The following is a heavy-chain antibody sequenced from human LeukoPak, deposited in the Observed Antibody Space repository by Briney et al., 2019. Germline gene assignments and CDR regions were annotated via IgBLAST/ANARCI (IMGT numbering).Heavy chain of an antibody. CDR3: AKEFSRYYDSSGPIYYYYGMDV. J-gene: IGHJ6*02. V-gene: IGHV3-9*01. CDR2: MSWNSGSI. D-gene: IGHD3-22*01. Sequence: GGSLRLSCAASGFTVSSNYMSWVSQAPGKGLEWVACMSWNSGSIGYADSVKGRFTISRDNAKNSLYLQMNSLRAEDTALYYCAKEFSRYYDSSGPIYYYYGMDVWGQGTTVTVSS. CDR1: GFTVSSNY.